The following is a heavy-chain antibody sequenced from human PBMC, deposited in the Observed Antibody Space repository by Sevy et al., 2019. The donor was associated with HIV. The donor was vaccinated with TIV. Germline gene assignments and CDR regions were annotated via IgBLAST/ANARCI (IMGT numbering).Heavy chain of an antibody. J-gene: IGHJ6*02. V-gene: IGHV3-48*02. CDR1: GFTFSSYS. CDR3: ARSHCSSTSCYAYYYYGMDV. Sequence: GGSLRLSCAASGFTFSSYSMNWVRQAPGKGLEWVSYISSSSSTIYYADSVKGRFTISSDNAKNSLYLQMNSLRDEDTAVYYCARSHCSSTSCYAYYYYGMDVWGQGTTVTVSS. CDR2: ISSSSSTI. D-gene: IGHD2-2*01.